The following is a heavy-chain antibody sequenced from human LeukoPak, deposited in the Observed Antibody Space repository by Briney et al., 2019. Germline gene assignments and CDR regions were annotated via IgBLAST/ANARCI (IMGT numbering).Heavy chain of an antibody. Sequence: GGSLRLSCAASGFTFSSYTMNWIRQAPGKGLEWVSSISGSSSFTYYAESVKGRFTISRDNAKNSLYLQMNSLRAEDTALYYCARDSEAYYDILTGYYGGNWFDPWGQGIPVIVSS. CDR3: ARDSEAYYDILTGYYGGNWFDP. CDR1: GFTFSSYT. J-gene: IGHJ5*02. CDR2: ISGSSSFT. D-gene: IGHD3-9*01. V-gene: IGHV3-21*01.